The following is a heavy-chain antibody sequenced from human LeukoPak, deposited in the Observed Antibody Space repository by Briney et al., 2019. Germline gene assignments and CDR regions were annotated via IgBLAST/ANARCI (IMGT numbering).Heavy chain of an antibody. V-gene: IGHV5-10-1*01. D-gene: IGHD6-19*01. Sequence: GESLKISCKGSGYSFTSYWISWVRQMPGKGLEWMGRIDPSDSYTNYSPSFQGHVTISADKSISTAYLQWSSLKASDTAMYYCARQTYSSGRTDLTGYWGQGTLVTVSS. CDR3: ARQTYSSGRTDLTGY. J-gene: IGHJ4*02. CDR1: GYSFTSYW. CDR2: IDPSDSYT.